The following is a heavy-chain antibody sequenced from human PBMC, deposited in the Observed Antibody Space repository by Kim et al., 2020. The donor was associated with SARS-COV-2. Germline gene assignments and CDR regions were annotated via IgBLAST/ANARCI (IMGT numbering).Heavy chain of an antibody. Sequence: AQKFQGRVTITADKSTSTAYMELSSLRSEDTAVYYCAILTMIVPHDAFDIWGQGTMVTVSS. J-gene: IGHJ3*02. CDR3: AILTMIVPHDAFDI. D-gene: IGHD3-22*01. V-gene: IGHV1-69*02.